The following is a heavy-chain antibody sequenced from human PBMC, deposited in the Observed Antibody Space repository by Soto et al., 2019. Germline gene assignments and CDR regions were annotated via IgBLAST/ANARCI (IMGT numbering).Heavy chain of an antibody. D-gene: IGHD2-2*01. V-gene: IGHV4-31*03. J-gene: IGHJ5*02. Sequence: PSETLSLTCTVSGGSISSGGYYWSWIRQHPGKGLEWIGYIYYSGSTYYNPSLKSRVTISVGTSKNQFSLKLSSVTAADTAVYYCAREVNCISTSCYQFDPWGQGTLVTVSS. CDR3: AREVNCISTSCYQFDP. CDR1: GGSISSGGYY. CDR2: IYYSGST.